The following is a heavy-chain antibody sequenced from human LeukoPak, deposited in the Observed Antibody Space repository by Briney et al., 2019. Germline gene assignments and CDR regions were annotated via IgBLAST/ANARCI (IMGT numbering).Heavy chain of an antibody. D-gene: IGHD2-15*01. CDR2: IGTAGDT. CDR3: ARLAVGYCSGGSCPEHFQH. J-gene: IGHJ1*01. Sequence: GGSLRLSCAASGFTFSSYDMHWVRQATGKGLEWVSAIGTAGDTYYPGSVKGRFTISRENAKNSLYLQMNSLRAGDTAVYYCARLAVGYCSGGSCPEHFQHWGQGTLVTVSS. V-gene: IGHV3-13*01. CDR1: GFTFSSYD.